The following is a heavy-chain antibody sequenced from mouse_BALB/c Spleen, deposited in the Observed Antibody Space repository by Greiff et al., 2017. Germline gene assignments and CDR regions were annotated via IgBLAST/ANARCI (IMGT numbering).Heavy chain of an antibody. V-gene: IGHV5-6*03. CDR2: ISSGGSYT. J-gene: IGHJ2*01. CDR1: GFTFSSYG. CDR3: ARHTGNYVRGPSYFDY. Sequence: EVKLVESGGGLVKPGGSLKLSCAASGFTFSSYGMSWVRQTPDKRLEWVATISSGGSYTYYPDSVKGRFTISRDNAKNTLYLQMSSLKSEDTAMYYCARHTGNYVRGPSYFDYWGQGTTLTVSS. D-gene: IGHD2-1*01.